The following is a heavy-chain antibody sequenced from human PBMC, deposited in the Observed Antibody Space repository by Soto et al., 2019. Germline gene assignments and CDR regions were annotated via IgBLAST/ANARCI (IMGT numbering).Heavy chain of an antibody. CDR2: IYYSGST. J-gene: IGHJ4*02. CDR1: GGSISSGGYY. D-gene: IGHD3-9*01. Sequence: SETLSLTCTVSGGSISSGGYYWSWIRQHPGKGLEWIGYIYYSGSTYCNPSLKSRVTISVDTSKNQFSLKLSSVTAADTAVYYCARHRGYYDILTGYYTELNFDYWGQGTLVTVS. CDR3: ARHRGYYDILTGYYTELNFDY. V-gene: IGHV4-31*03.